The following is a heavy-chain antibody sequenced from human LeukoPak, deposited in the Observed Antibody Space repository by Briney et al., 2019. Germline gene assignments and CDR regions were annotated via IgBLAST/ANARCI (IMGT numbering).Heavy chain of an antibody. J-gene: IGHJ4*02. V-gene: IGHV3-33*01. Sequence: GKSLRLSCATSGFTFSGYGMHWVRQAPGKGLEWVTVIWSDGSKYYADSVKGRFTISRDNSKNTLYLQMNSLRAEDTAVYYCARGYYAGRGHHFEYWGQGTLVTVSS. CDR2: IWSDGSK. CDR3: ARGYYAGRGHHFEY. CDR1: GFTFSGYG. D-gene: IGHD3-22*01.